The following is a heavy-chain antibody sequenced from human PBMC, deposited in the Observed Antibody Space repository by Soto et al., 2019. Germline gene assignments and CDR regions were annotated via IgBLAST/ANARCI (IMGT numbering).Heavy chain of an antibody. V-gene: IGHV6-1*01. CDR2: TYYRSKWYN. CDR3: ARGRDMRFIAAAGTEAFDY. J-gene: IGHJ4*02. CDR1: GDSVSSNSAA. D-gene: IGHD6-13*01. Sequence: SQTLSLTCAISGDSVSSNSAAWNWIRQSPSRGLEWLGRTYYRSKWYNDYAVSVKSRITINPDTSKNQFSLQLNSVTPEDTAVYCCARGRDMRFIAAAGTEAFDYWGQGTLVTVSS.